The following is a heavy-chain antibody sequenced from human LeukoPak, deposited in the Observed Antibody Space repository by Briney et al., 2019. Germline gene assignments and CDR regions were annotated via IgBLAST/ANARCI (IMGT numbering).Heavy chain of an antibody. CDR2: INQGGNAK. CDR1: GFTFRSYF. D-gene: IGHD1-1*01. CDR3: ATIQDWKFEY. J-gene: IGHJ4*02. V-gene: IGHV3-7*01. Sequence: SGGSLRLSCAASGFTFRSYFMSWVRQAPGKGLEWVANINQGGNAKYYVDSVKGRFTISRDNAKNSLFLEVNGVRAEDTATYYCATIQDWKFEYWGQGTLVTVSS.